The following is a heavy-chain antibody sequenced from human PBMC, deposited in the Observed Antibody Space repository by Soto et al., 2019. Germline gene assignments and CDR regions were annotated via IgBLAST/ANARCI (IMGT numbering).Heavy chain of an antibody. J-gene: IGHJ4*02. Sequence: GESLKISCAASGFTFSSYAMSWVRQAPGKGLEWVSAISGGGGTTYYADSVEGRFTISRDNSKNTLYLQMNSLRAEDTAVYYCAKVERYSRSQPLIWGRGTLVTVS. CDR2: ISGGGGTT. CDR3: AKVERYSRSQPLI. V-gene: IGHV3-23*01. CDR1: GFTFSSYA. D-gene: IGHD6-13*01.